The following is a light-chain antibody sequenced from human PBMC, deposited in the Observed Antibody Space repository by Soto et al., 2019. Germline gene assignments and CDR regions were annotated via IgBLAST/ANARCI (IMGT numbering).Light chain of an antibody. CDR3: PPYTTWPRAP. CDR1: QSISSN. V-gene: IGKV3-15*01. CDR2: RTS. J-gene: IGKJ1*01. Sequence: GMTHAPATLSVSPGDRATLSFRASQSISSNLAWYQQKPGQAPRLLMFRTSSRATGFPARFSGSGSGTEFNLTISSLQSEDFGVYYCPPYTTWPRAPFGEGTKVAIK.